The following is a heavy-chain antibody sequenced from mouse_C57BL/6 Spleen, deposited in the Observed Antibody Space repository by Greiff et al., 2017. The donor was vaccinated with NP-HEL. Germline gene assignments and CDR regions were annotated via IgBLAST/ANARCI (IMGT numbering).Heavy chain of an antibody. CDR1: GFTFSSYT. V-gene: IGHV5-9*01. CDR2: ISGGGGNT. Sequence: EVQLVESGGGLVKPGGSLKLSCAASGFTFSSYTMSWVRQTPEKRLEWVATISGGGGNTYYPDSVKGRFTISRDNAKHTLYLQMSSLRSEDTALYYCARRSGYGLDYWGQGTTLTVSS. D-gene: IGHD1-1*01. CDR3: ARRSGYGLDY. J-gene: IGHJ2*01.